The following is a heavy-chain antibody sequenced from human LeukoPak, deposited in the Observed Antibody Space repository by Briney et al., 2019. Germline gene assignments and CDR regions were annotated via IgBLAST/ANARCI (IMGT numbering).Heavy chain of an antibody. J-gene: IGHJ4*02. CDR1: GGTFSSYA. D-gene: IGHD1-26*01. CDR2: IIPIFGTA. CDR3: ARGWEPAQGGLYQ. Sequence: SVKVSCKASGGTFSSYAISWVRQAPGQGLEWMGRIIPIFGTANYAQKFQGRVTITTDESTSTAYMELSSLRSEDTAVYYCARGWEPAQGGLYQRGQGTLVTVSS. V-gene: IGHV1-69*05.